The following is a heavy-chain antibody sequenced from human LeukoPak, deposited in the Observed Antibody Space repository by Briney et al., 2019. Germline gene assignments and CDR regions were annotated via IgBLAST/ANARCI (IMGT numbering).Heavy chain of an antibody. D-gene: IGHD6-13*01. Sequence: PSETLSLTCTVSGYSISSGYYWGWIRQPPGKGLEWIGSIYHSGSTYYNPSLKSRVTISVDTSKNQFSLKLSSVTAADTAVYYCASATSSSWENWYFDLWGRGTLVTVSS. V-gene: IGHV4-38-2*02. J-gene: IGHJ2*01. CDR2: IYHSGST. CDR1: GYSISSGYY. CDR3: ASATSSSWENWYFDL.